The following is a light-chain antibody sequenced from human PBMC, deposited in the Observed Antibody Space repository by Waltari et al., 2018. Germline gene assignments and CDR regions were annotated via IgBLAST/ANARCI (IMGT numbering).Light chain of an antibody. V-gene: IGLV2-11*01. J-gene: IGLJ7*01. CDR1: SSAVGNYNF. Sequence: QSALTQPRSVSGSPGQSVTISCSGTSSAVGNYNFVSCYQQHRCNAPKLLIYDVVQLPSGVPVRFSGSNSGNTASLTIAGLQTEDEADYYCCSYAGAYTFVFGGGTQLTVL. CDR2: DVV. CDR3: CSYAGAYTFV.